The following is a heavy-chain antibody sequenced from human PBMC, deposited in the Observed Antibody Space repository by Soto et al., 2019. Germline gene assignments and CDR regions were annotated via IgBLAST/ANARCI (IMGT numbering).Heavy chain of an antibody. CDR1: GFTLSSYW. V-gene: IGHV3-74*01. Sequence: GGSLRLSCAASGFTLSSYWMYWVRQTPGKGLVWVARIKNGAGDTSYAESVKGRFTISRDNAKNTLYLQMSSLRSEDTAVYYCVKEGYYYDSSGYYYGWFDPWGQGTLVTVSS. J-gene: IGHJ5*02. CDR2: IKNGAGDT. CDR3: VKEGYYYDSSGYYYGWFDP. D-gene: IGHD3-22*01.